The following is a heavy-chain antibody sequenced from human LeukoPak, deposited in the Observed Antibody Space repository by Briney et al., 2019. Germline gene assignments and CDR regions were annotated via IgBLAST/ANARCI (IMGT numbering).Heavy chain of an antibody. CDR1: GFTFSSYA. Sequence: GGSLRLSCAASGFTFSSYAMSWVRQAPGKGLEWVSAISGSGGSTYYADSVKGRFTISRDNSKNTLYLQMNSFRAEDTAVYYCARESYGSGYAFDVWGQGTMVTVSS. CDR3: ARESYGSGYAFDV. J-gene: IGHJ3*01. CDR2: ISGSGGST. D-gene: IGHD3-10*01. V-gene: IGHV3-23*01.